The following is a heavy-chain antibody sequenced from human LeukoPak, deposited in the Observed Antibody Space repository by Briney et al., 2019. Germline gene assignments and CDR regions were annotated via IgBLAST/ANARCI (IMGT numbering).Heavy chain of an antibody. Sequence: GASVRVSCKASGGTFSSYAISWVRQAPGQGLEWMGGIIPIFGTANYAQKFQGRVTITTDESTSTAYMELSSLTSEDTAVYYCAVAPYYCSSTSCYESNWFDPWGQGTLVTVSS. V-gene: IGHV1-69*05. D-gene: IGHD2-2*01. CDR2: IIPIFGTA. CDR3: AVAPYYCSSTSCYESNWFDP. J-gene: IGHJ5*02. CDR1: GGTFSSYA.